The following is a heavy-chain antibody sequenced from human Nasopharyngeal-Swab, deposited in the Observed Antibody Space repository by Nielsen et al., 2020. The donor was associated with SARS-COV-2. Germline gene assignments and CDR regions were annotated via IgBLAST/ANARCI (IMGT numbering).Heavy chain of an antibody. CDR2: ISAYNGNT. J-gene: IGHJ4*02. V-gene: IGHV1-18*04. CDR3: ALATITGVFDY. CDR1: GCTFTSYG. D-gene: IGHD1-14*01. Sequence: ASVKVSCKASGCTFTSYGISWVRQAPGQGLEWMGWISAYNGNTNYAQKLQGRVTMTTDTSTSTAYMELRSLRSDDTAVYYCALATITGVFDYWGQGTLVTVSS.